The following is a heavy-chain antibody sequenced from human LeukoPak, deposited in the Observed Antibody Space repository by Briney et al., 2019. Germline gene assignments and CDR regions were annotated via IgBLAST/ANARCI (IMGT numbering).Heavy chain of an antibody. CDR3: ARFKRRNLLYYYDSSGYVGVDP. J-gene: IGHJ5*02. D-gene: IGHD3-22*01. CDR2: MYYNGGT. Sequence: PSETLSLTCTVSGGSMITSSYYWVWIRQPPSKGLEWIANMYYNGGTQYSRTLTNRVTMSVDTSTNQFSLRLSSVTAADTAVYYCARFKRRNLLYYYDSSGYVGVDPWGQGTLITVSS. CDR1: GGSMITSSYY. V-gene: IGHV4-39*01.